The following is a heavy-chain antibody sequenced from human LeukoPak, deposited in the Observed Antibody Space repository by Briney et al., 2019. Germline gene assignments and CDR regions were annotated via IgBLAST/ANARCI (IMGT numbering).Heavy chain of an antibody. CDR2: IYISGIT. J-gene: IGHJ4*02. CDR3: AKRSPPY. Sequence: SGGSLRLSCTASGFSITTNDMNWVRQAPGRGPEWVALIYISGITKYTDSVQGRFTISRDNSKSTLYLQMNSLRAEDTAVYYCAKRSPPYWGQGTLVTVSS. CDR1: GFSITTND. V-gene: IGHV3-66*04.